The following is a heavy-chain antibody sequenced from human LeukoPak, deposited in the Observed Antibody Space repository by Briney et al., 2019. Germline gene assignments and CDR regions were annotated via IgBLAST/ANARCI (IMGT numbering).Heavy chain of an antibody. Sequence: GGSLRLSCAASGSTFSSYAMSWVRQAPGKGLEWVSAISGSGGSTYYADSVKGRFTISRDNAKNSLYLQMNSLRAEDTALYYCARRSGSFPLSYWYFDLWGRGTLVTVSS. D-gene: IGHD3-10*01. CDR2: ISGSGGST. CDR3: ARRSGSFPLSYWYFDL. V-gene: IGHV3-23*01. J-gene: IGHJ2*01. CDR1: GSTFSSYA.